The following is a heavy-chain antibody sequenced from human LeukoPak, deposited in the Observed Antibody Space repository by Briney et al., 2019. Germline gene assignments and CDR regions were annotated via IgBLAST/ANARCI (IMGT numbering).Heavy chain of an antibody. CDR3: ARVMPNYDFWSGYLNWFDP. D-gene: IGHD3-3*01. CDR1: GGSISSYY. Sequence: ASETLSLTCTVSGGSISSYYWSWIRQPPGKGLEWIGYIYYSGSTNYNPSLKSRVTISVDTSKNQFSLKLSSVTAADTAVYYCARVMPNYDFWSGYLNWFDPWGQGTLVTVSS. J-gene: IGHJ5*02. CDR2: IYYSGST. V-gene: IGHV4-59*01.